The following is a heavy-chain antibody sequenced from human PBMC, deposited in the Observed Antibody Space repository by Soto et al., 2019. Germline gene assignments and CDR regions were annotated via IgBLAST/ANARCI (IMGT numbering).Heavy chain of an antibody. Sequence: EEQLVESGGAVVQPGGSLRLSCEASGFTFGSYTMHWVRQAPGKGLEWVSLISWNGGSSFYADSVKGRFTISRDNSRDSLYLQMNSLGPEDSALYYFAKNKGGEGWGGGDVWGHGTTVTVSS. CDR3: AKNKGGEGWGGGDV. CDR2: ISWNGGSS. J-gene: IGHJ6*02. CDR1: GFTFGSYT. D-gene: IGHD3-16*01. V-gene: IGHV3-43*01.